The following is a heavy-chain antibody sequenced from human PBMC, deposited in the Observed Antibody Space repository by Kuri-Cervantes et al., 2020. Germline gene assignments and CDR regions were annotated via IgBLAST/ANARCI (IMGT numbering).Heavy chain of an antibody. Sequence: ETLSLTCTVSGYSISSGYYWGWIRQPPGKGLEWIGHIKSKRNGGTTDYAAPVRGRFAISRDDSNNNVYLQMNSLKTEDTALYYCVGADYWGQGTLVTISS. CDR1: GYSISSGYY. CDR2: IKSKRNGGTT. CDR3: VGADY. V-gene: IGHV3-15*01. J-gene: IGHJ4*02.